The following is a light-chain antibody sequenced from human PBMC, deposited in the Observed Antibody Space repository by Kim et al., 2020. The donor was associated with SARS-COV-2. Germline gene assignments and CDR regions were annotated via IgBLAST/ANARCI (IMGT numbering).Light chain of an antibody. CDR2: DAS. CDR1: GSGSGW. CDR3: QQYGSYSRT. Sequence: ASGGDRVTISCRASGSGSGWVAWYQQKPGKPPNVLIVDASTVYNGVASRCSGSGAGTEFTITISSLQPDDVATYYCQQYGSYSRTFGQGTKVDIK. J-gene: IGKJ1*01. V-gene: IGKV1-5*01.